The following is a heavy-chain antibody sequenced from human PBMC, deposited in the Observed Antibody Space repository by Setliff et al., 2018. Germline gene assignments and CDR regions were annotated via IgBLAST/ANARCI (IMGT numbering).Heavy chain of an antibody. Sequence: PGGSLRLSCAASGFTFRSYWMSWVRQAPGKGLEWLSNIRNDGATTSYADSVKGRSTISRDNVKNSLFLQMNSLRAEDTAVYYCVRDLHWGFDYWGLGTLVTVSS. J-gene: IGHJ4*02. CDR1: GFTFRSYW. CDR3: VRDLHWGFDY. V-gene: IGHV3-48*01. D-gene: IGHD7-27*01. CDR2: IRNDGATT.